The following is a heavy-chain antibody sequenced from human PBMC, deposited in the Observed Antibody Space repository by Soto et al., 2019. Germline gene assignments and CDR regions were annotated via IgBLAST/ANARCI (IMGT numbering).Heavy chain of an antibody. V-gene: IGHV4-30-4*01. Sequence: QVQLQESGPGLVKPSQTLSLTCTVSGGSIRSGDYYWNWIRQPPGKGLEWIGYIYYSGSSYYNPSLRSRFIISVDTSKNQFSRKLSSVTAADTAVYYCASSRYERSGYSPNDAFDIWAQGTTVTVSS. J-gene: IGHJ3*02. CDR1: GGSIRSGDYY. CDR3: ASSRYERSGYSPNDAFDI. CDR2: IYYSGSS. D-gene: IGHD3-22*01.